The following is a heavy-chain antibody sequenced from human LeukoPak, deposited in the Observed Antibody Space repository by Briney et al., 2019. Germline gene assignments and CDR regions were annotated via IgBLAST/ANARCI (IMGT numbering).Heavy chain of an antibody. Sequence: PGGSLRLSCAASGFTFSSYGMSWVRQAPGKGLEWVSAISGSGGSTYYADSVKGRFTISRDNSKNTLYLQMNSLRAEDTAVYYCAKEMVVVVITQNAFDIWGQGSMVTVSS. CDR2: ISGSGGST. V-gene: IGHV3-23*01. CDR3: AKEMVVVVITQNAFDI. CDR1: GFTFSSYG. J-gene: IGHJ3*02. D-gene: IGHD3-22*01.